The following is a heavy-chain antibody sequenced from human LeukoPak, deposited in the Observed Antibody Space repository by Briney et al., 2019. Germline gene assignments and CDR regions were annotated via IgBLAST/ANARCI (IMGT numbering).Heavy chain of an antibody. D-gene: IGHD2-2*02. CDR3: ARDRPGRYCSSPSCFTASPLDP. V-gene: IGHV1-69*13. CDR1: RGTFSSYA. CDR2: IIPIFGTP. Sequence: GASVKVSCKTSRGTFSSYAITWVRQAPGQGLEWMGGIIPIFGTPNYAQKFQGRVTITADESTSTAYMELSSLRSEDTAVYYRARDRPGRYCSSPSCFTASPLDPWGQGTLVIVSS. J-gene: IGHJ5*02.